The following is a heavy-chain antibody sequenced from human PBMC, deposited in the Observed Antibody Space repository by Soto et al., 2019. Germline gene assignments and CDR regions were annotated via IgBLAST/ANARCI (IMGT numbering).Heavy chain of an antibody. CDR2: IKSDGSVN. V-gene: IGHV3-7*03. D-gene: IGHD3-10*01. CDR3: VAGDNADY. J-gene: IGHJ4*02. CDR1: GITTSVYW. Sequence: VQVVESGGALARPGESLRLSCVASGITTSVYWMAWVRQAPGRGLEWVASIKSDGSVNYYMDSLKGRFTISRDSAINSLYLQLSSLRGEDTAVYFCVAGDNADYWGQGTLVTVSP.